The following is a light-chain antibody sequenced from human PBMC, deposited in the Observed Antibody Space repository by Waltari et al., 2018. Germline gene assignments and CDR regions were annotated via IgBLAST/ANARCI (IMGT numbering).Light chain of an antibody. Sequence: QLVLTQSPSASAPLGASVKLTCPLSSGHSTYTIAWPQQQPEKGPGYLIRVNSDGTHSKGDGIPDRFSGSTSGGERHLTISSLQSEDEADYYCQTWGTGTVVFGGGTKLTVL. V-gene: IGLV4-69*01. CDR1: SGHSTYT. CDR3: QTWGTGTVV. CDR2: VNSDGTH. J-gene: IGLJ2*01.